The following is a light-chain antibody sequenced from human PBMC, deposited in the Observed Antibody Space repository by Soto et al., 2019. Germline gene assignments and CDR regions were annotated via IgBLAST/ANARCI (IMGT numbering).Light chain of an antibody. V-gene: IGKV3-15*01. CDR3: QQYDNWPPYT. Sequence: EIVMTQSPGTLSVSPGERATLSCRASQSINKNLAWYQQKPGRAPRLLIYGVSTRASGIPARFSGSGSETEFTLTISSLQSEGFAVYYCQQYDNWPPYTFGQGTKVDIK. CDR2: GVS. J-gene: IGKJ2*01. CDR1: QSINKN.